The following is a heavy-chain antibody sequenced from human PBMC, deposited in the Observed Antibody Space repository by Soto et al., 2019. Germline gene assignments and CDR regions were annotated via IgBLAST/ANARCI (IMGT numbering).Heavy chain of an antibody. CDR3: SRGWGDWFGEPLSDY. CDR2: ISAYTGIT. D-gene: IGHD3-10*01. CDR1: GYTFSSHG. J-gene: IGHJ4*02. Sequence: QIQLDQSGAEVKKPGASVKLSCKASGYTFSSHGISWVRQAPGQGLEWMGWISAYTGITNFAQKIQGRVTMTTDIATSTAYMELKSRRFDDTAVDYCSRGWGDWFGEPLSDYWGQGTLVTVSS. V-gene: IGHV1-18*01.